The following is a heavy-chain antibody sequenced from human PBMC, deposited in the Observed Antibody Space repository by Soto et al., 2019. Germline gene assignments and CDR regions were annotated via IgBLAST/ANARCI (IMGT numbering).Heavy chain of an antibody. CDR1: GFTFSNYA. D-gene: IGHD2-2*01. CDR3: AKDLGYCSSTSCRTPHYYYYGMDV. CDR2: ISGSGGST. Sequence: GGSLRLSCAASGFTFSNYAMSWVRQAPGKGLEWVSAISGSGGSTYYADSVKGRFTISRDNSKNTLYLQMNSLRAEDTAVYYCAKDLGYCSSTSCRTPHYYYYGMDVWGQGTTVTVSS. J-gene: IGHJ6*02. V-gene: IGHV3-23*01.